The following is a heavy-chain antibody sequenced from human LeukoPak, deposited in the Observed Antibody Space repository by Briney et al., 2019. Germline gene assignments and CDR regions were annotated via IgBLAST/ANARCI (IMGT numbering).Heavy chain of an antibody. CDR3: ARRKVLTGYQVNHGMDV. D-gene: IGHD3-9*01. CDR1: GGSISSGGYS. V-gene: IGHV4-31*03. CDR2: IYYSGST. Sequence: SETLSLTCTVSGGSISSGGYSWSWIRQHPGKGLEWIGYIYYSGSTYYNPSLKSRVTISVDTSKNQFSLKLSSVTAADTAVYYCARRKVLTGYQVNHGMDVWGQGTTVTVSS. J-gene: IGHJ6*02.